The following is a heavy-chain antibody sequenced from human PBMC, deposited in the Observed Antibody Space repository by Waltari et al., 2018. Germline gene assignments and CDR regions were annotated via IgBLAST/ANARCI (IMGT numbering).Heavy chain of an antibody. Sequence: QVQLVQSGAEVKKPGASVKVPCQSSGYTFSDHYTHWVRQAPGQGLEWMGRINPTTGGKNYAQKFQGRVTMTRDMSISTAYMELTGLTSDDTATYYCAFIRGYSGYVTAEGVDSWGQGTLVAVSS. J-gene: IGHJ4*02. CDR1: GYTFSDHY. CDR3: AFIRGYSGYVTAEGVDS. D-gene: IGHD5-12*01. CDR2: INPTTGGK. V-gene: IGHV1-2*06.